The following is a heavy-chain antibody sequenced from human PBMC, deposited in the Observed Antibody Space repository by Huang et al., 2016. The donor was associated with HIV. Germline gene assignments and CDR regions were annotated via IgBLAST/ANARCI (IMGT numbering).Heavy chain of an antibody. V-gene: IGHV3-30*02. D-gene: IGHD3-16*01. J-gene: IGHJ4*02. CDR1: GFTFSNYG. Sequence: QVQLVESRGGVVQPGGSLRLSCAASGFTFSNYGMHWVRQAPGKGLQWVALIPAEGANKYYADSVKGRFTISRDNSKNTVYLQMSSLGPEDTAVYYCAGTYGNFDYWGQGTLLTVSS. CDR3: AGTYGNFDY. CDR2: IPAEGANK.